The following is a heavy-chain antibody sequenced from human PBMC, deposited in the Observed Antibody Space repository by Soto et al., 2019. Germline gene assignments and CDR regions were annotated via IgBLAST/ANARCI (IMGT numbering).Heavy chain of an antibody. V-gene: IGHV4-61*01. D-gene: IGHD5-18*01. Sequence: SETLSLTCTVSGGSVSSGSYYWSWIRQPPGKGLEWIGYIYYSGSTNYNPSLKSRVTISVDTSKNQFSLKLSSVTAADTAVYYCARDGGYSYGPYGMDVWGQGTTVTVSS. CDR2: IYYSGST. CDR1: GGSVSSGSYY. CDR3: ARDGGYSYGPYGMDV. J-gene: IGHJ6*02.